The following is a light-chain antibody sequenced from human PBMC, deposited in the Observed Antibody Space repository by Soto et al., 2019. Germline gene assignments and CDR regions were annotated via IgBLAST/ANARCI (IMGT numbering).Light chain of an antibody. V-gene: IGKV1-39*01. CDR1: HSIMTY. CDR2: AAS. CDR3: QQSYNSPQT. Sequence: DVHMTPSPTAXXPSXANXXXSALRASHSIMTYLNWYQLKPGKPPRLLIYAASSLQSGVPSRFSGSGSGTDFTLTITNLQPEDFATYSCQQSYNSPQTFGQGTKVDIK. J-gene: IGKJ1*01.